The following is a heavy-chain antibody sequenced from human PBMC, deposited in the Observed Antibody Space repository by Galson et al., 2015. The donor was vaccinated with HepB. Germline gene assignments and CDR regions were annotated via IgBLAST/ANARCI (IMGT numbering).Heavy chain of an antibody. CDR3: ARVPYSGTDWGYFDY. CDR2: INHSGST. V-gene: IGHV4-34*01. J-gene: IGHJ4*02. Sequence: ETLSLTCAVYGGSFSGYYWSWIRQPPGKGLEWIGEINHSGSTNYNPSLKSRVTISVDTSKNQFSLKLSSVTAADTAVYYCARVPYSGTDWGYFDYWGQGTLVTVSS. D-gene: IGHD1-26*01. CDR1: GGSFSGYY.